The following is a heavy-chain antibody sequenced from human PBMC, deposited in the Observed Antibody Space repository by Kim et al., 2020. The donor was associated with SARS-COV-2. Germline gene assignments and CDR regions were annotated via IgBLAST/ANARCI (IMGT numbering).Heavy chain of an antibody. J-gene: IGHJ3*02. CDR1: GDTFSNYA. D-gene: IGHD3-22*01. V-gene: IGHV1-69*13. CDR3: ARWGENSDYYDSCGPDAFDI. Sequence: SVKVSCKASGDTFSNYAIRWVRQAPGQGLEWMGGIIPNFGKANYAQKFQGRVTITADESTSTAYMELSSLRSEDTAVYYCARWGENSDYYDSCGPDAFDIWGQGTMVTVSS. CDR2: IIPNFGKA.